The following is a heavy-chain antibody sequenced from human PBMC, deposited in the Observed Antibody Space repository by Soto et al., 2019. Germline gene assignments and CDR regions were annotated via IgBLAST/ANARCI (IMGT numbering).Heavy chain of an antibody. CDR1: GGSVTGFY. Sequence: SETLSLTCTVSGGSVTGFYWSWIRQPPGKGLEWIGYIFHSGSSNYNPSLKSRVTISVDTSKSQISLRLTSVTAADTAVYYCARGPFCGNDCYFDVWGQGTQVTVSS. CDR2: IFHSGSS. D-gene: IGHD2-21*02. J-gene: IGHJ4*02. CDR3: ARGPFCGNDCYFDV. V-gene: IGHV4-59*02.